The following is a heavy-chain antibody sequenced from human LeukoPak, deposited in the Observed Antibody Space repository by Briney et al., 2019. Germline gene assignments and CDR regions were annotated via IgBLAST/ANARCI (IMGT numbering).Heavy chain of an antibody. Sequence: TGRSLRLSCAASGFTFSSYGMHWARQAPGKGLEWVAVIWYDGSNKYYADSVKGRFTISRDNSKNTLYLQMNSLRAEDTAVYYCARVRQGHPSWFDPWGQGTLVTVSS. V-gene: IGHV3-33*01. CDR1: GFTFSSYG. CDR3: ARVRQGHPSWFDP. J-gene: IGHJ5*02. CDR2: IWYDGSNK.